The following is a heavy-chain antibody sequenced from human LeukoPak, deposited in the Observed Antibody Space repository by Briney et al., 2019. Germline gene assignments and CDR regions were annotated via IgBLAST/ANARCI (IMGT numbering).Heavy chain of an antibody. J-gene: IGHJ4*02. D-gene: IGHD3-10*01. V-gene: IGHV3-15*01. CDR3: STVRGIISPLFDF. Sequence: GGSLRLSCAASGFTFSSYAMSWVRQAPGKGLEWVGLIKSKTDGGTTDYAAPVKGRFTISRDDSKNTLYLQMNSLKTEDTAVYYCSTVRGIISPLFDFWGQGTLVTVSS. CDR1: GFTFSSYA. CDR2: IKSKTDGGTT.